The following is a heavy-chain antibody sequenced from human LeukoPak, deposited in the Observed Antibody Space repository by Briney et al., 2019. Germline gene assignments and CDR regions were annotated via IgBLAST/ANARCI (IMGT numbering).Heavy chain of an antibody. V-gene: IGHV4-59*12. Sequence: SETLSLTCTVSGGSITNNYWAWIRQPPGKGLEWIGYTHDSGNSNYNPSLKSRVTMSVDTSKNQFSLKLSSVTAADTAVYYCARDPYSNYLSYMDVWGKGTTVTVSS. J-gene: IGHJ6*03. CDR1: GGSITNNY. CDR3: ARDPYSNYLSYMDV. CDR2: THDSGNS. D-gene: IGHD4-11*01.